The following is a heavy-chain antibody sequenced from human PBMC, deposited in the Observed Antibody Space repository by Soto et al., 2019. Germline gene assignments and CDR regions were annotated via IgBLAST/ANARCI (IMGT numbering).Heavy chain of an antibody. D-gene: IGHD6-13*01. CDR3: ARAERIAAAGNRGWFDP. CDR1: GGSISSGDYY. V-gene: IGHV4-30-4*01. CDR2: IYYSGST. J-gene: IGHJ5*02. Sequence: SETLSLTCTVSGGSISSGDYYWSWIRQPPGKGLEWIGYIYYSGSTYYNPSLKSRVTISVDTSKNQFSLKLSSVTAADTAVYYCARAERIAAAGNRGWFDPWGQGTLVTVSS.